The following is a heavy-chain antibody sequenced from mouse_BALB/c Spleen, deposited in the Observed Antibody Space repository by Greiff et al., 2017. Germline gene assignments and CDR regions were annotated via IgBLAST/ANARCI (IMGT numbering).Heavy chain of an antibody. Sequence: VQLQQSGAELVKPGASVKLSCTASGFNIKDTYMHWVKQRPEQGLEWIGRIDPANGNTKYDPKFQGKATITADTSSNTAYLQLSSLTSEDTAVYYCARDYYGSSPAYWGQGTLVTVSA. V-gene: IGHV14-3*02. CDR3: ARDYYGSSPAY. CDR2: IDPANGNT. CDR1: GFNIKDTY. J-gene: IGHJ3*01. D-gene: IGHD1-1*01.